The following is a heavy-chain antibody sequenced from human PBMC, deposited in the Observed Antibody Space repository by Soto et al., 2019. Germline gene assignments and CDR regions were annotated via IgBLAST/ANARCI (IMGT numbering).Heavy chain of an antibody. CDR1: GFTFSNAW. D-gene: IGHD7-27*01. Sequence: GGSLRLSCAASGFTFSNAWMSWVRQAPGKGLEWVGRIKSKTDGGTTDYAAPVKGRFTISRDDSKNTLYLQMNSLKTEDTAVYYGTTGLLYGDSIQPLRVREAFDIWGQGTMVTVSS. CDR3: TTGLLYGDSIQPLRVREAFDI. CDR2: IKSKTDGGTT. J-gene: IGHJ3*02. V-gene: IGHV3-15*01.